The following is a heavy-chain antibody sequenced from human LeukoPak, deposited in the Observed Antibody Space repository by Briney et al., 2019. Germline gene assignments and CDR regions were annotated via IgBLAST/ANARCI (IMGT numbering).Heavy chain of an antibody. CDR1: GFTFGDYA. CDR3: AREIVGGFNPGAY. CDR2: IHRSGST. D-gene: IGHD1-14*01. V-gene: IGHV4-59*12. Sequence: GSLRLSCTASGFTFGDYAMSWFRQPPGKGLEWIGEIHRSGSTNYNPSLQSRVTISIDRSKNQIALELSSVTAADTAVYYCAREIVGGFNPGAYWGQGTLVTVSS. J-gene: IGHJ4*02.